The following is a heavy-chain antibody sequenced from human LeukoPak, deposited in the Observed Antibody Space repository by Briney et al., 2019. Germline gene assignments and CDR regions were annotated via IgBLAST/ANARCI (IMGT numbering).Heavy chain of an antibody. CDR3: ARHAEGATDSWFDP. J-gene: IGHJ5*02. CDR1: GDSFTRYW. V-gene: IGHV5-51*01. CDR2: IYPGDSDT. Sequence: GESLKISCEGSGDSFTRYWIGWVRQMPGKGLELMGIIYPGDSDTRYSPSFQGQVTISADKSISTAYLQWSSLQASDTAMYYCARHAEGATDSWFDPWGQGTVVTVSS. D-gene: IGHD1-26*01.